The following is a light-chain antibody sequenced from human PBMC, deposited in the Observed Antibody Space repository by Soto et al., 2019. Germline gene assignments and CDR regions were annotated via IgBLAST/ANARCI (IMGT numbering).Light chain of an antibody. CDR2: AAS. J-gene: IGKJ4*01. Sequence: DIQMTQSPSSLSASVGDRVTITCRTSQGISNYLAWYQQKPGKVPKLLIYAASTLQSGVPSRFSGSGSGTDFNLTSSILQHEDVGTSSCQKYNGALRSFGGGTKVEIK. V-gene: IGKV1-27*01. CDR3: QKYNGALRS. CDR1: QGISNY.